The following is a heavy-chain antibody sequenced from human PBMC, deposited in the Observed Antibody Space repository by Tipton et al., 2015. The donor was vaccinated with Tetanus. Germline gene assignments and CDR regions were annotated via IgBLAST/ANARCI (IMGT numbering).Heavy chain of an antibody. V-gene: IGHV4-59*01. CDR3: AKEGPYNWNPDYYYYYGMDV. D-gene: IGHD1-20*01. CDR2: INYSGTT. CDR1: GGSINRYY. J-gene: IGHJ6*02. Sequence: TLSLTCTVSGGSINRYYWSWIRQSPGKGLEWIGYINYSGTTNYASSLQSRVIISVDTSKNQFSLKLNSVTAADTAVYYCAKEGPYNWNPDYYYYYGMDVWGQGTTVTVSS.